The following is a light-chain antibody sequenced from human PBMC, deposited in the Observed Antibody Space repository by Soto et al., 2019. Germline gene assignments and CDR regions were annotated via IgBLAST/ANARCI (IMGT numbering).Light chain of an antibody. CDR2: ANS. CDR1: SSNLGAGYD. CDR3: QSYDSSLIVSKV. Sequence: QSVLTRPPSVSGAPGQRVTIAFSGSSSNLGAGYDVQWYQQFPGTAPKLLIYANSARPSGVPDRFSGSKSGTSASLAITGLQAEDEADYYCQSYDSSLIVSKVFGTGTKVTVL. V-gene: IGLV1-40*01. J-gene: IGLJ1*01.